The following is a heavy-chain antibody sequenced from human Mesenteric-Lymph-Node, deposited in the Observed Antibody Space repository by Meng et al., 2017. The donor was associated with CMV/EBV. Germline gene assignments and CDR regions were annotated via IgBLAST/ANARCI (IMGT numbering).Heavy chain of an antibody. V-gene: IGHV3-23*03. J-gene: IGHJ4*02. Sequence: ASGLNFSRSAMNWVRQAPGKVLEWVSIIYSGGSSTYYADSVNGRFTISRDNSKNTLYLQMNSLRAEDTAVYYCAKVHGSSSLYYFDYWGQGTLVTVSS. CDR3: AKVHGSSSLYYFDY. CDR2: IYSGGSST. CDR1: GLNFSRSA. D-gene: IGHD6-13*01.